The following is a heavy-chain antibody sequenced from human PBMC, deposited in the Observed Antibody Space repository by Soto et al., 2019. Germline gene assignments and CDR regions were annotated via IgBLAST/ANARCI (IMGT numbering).Heavy chain of an antibody. CDR2: INAGNGNT. J-gene: IGHJ6*02. V-gene: IGHV1-3*01. D-gene: IGHD6-13*01. Sequence: ASVKVSCKASGYTFTSYAMHWVRQAPGQRLEWMGWINAGNGNTKYSQKFQGRVTITRDTSASTAYMELSSLRPEDTAVYYCARDPSYSSSWYGSYYGMDVWGQGTTVTVSS. CDR3: ARDPSYSSSWYGSYYGMDV. CDR1: GYTFTSYA.